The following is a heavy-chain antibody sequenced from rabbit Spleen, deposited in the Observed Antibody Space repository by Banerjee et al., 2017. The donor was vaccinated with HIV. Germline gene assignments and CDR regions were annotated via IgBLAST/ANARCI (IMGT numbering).Heavy chain of an antibody. CDR3: ARDTSSSFSSYGMDL. Sequence: QEQLVESGGGLVQPGGSLKLSCTASGFSFSNKAVMCWVRQAPGKGLEWIACVRGGSSGSTYYATWAKGRFTISKTSSTTVTLQMTRLTAADTATYFCARDTSSSFSSYGMDLWGPGTLVTVS. CDR2: VRGGSSGST. V-gene: IGHV1S45*01. D-gene: IGHD1-1*01. J-gene: IGHJ6*01. CDR1: GFSFSNKAV.